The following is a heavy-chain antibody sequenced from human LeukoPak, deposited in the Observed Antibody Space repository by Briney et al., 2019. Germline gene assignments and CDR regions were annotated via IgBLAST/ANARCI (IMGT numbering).Heavy chain of an antibody. D-gene: IGHD3-3*01. Sequence: GGSLRLSCAASGFTFSDYYMSWIRQAPGKGLEWVSYISSSGSAIYYADSVKGRFTISRDNAKNSLYLQMKSLRAEDTAVYYCASDPRYFGVVIGIDYWGQGTLVTVSS. J-gene: IGHJ4*02. CDR2: ISSSGSAI. CDR1: GFTFSDYY. V-gene: IGHV3-11*01. CDR3: ASDPRYFGVVIGIDY.